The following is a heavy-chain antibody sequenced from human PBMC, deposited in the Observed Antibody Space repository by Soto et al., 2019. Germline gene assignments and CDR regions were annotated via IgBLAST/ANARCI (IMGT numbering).Heavy chain of an antibody. J-gene: IGHJ4*02. CDR3: ARGITLPTPLDY. CDR1: GYTFSNYG. V-gene: IGHV1-3*01. D-gene: IGHD1-20*01. CDR2: INAGNGNT. Sequence: GASVKVSYKASGYTFSNYGIHWVRQAPGQRLEWMGLINAGNGNTKYSQKFQGRVTITRDTSASTAYMELSSLRSEDTAVYYCARGITLPTPLDYWGQGTLVTVS.